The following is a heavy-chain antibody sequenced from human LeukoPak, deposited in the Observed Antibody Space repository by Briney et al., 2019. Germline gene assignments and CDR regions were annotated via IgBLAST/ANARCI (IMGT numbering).Heavy chain of an antibody. V-gene: IGHV3-23*01. D-gene: IGHD3-3*01. CDR1: GFTFSSYA. Sequence: GSLRLSCAASGFTFSSYAMSWVRQAPGKGLEWVSAISGSGGSTYCADSVKGRFTISRDNSKNTLYLQMNSLRAEDTAVYYCAKLAGNYDFWSGYYQGIDYWGQGTLVTVSS. CDR2: ISGSGGST. J-gene: IGHJ4*02. CDR3: AKLAGNYDFWSGYYQGIDY.